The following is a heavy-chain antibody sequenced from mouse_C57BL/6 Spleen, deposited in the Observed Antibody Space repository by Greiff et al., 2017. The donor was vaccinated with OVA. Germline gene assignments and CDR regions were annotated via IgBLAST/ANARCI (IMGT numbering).Heavy chain of an antibody. D-gene: IGHD3-2*02. Sequence: EVKLMESGGGLVKPGGSLKLSCAASGFTFSDYGMHWVRQAPEKGLEWVAYISSGSSTIYYADTVKGRFTISRDNAKNTLFLQMTSLRSEDTAMYYCASSSGYPAWCAYWGQGTLVTVSA. CDR3: ASSSGYPAWCAY. J-gene: IGHJ3*01. V-gene: IGHV5-17*01. CDR1: GFTFSDYG. CDR2: ISSGSSTI.